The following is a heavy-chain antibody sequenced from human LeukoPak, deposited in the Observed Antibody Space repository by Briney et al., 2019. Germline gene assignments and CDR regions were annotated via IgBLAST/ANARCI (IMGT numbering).Heavy chain of an antibody. CDR2: INHSGST. CDR1: GGSFSGYY. CDR3: ARQSPYYYGSGTPWFDP. Sequence: SETLSLTCAVYGGSFSGYYWSWIRQPPGKGLEWIGEINHSGSTNYNPSLKSRVTISVDTSKNQFSLKLSSVTAADTAVYYCARQSPYYYGSGTPWFDPWGQGTLVTVSS. V-gene: IGHV4-34*01. D-gene: IGHD3-10*01. J-gene: IGHJ5*02.